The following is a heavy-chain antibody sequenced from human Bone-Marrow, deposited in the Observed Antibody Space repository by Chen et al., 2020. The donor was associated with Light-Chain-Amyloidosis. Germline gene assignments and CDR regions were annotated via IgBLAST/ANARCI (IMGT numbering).Heavy chain of an antibody. CDR3: ARGSRITIFGVSYPFDAFDI. CDR2: IYYSGST. Sequence: VQLQESGPGLVKPSETLSLTCTVSVGSISSYYWSWIRQPPGKGLEWIGYIYYSGSTNYNPSLKSRVTISVDTSKNQFSLKLSSVTAADTAVYYCARGSRITIFGVSYPFDAFDIWGQGTMVTVSS. D-gene: IGHD3-3*01. CDR1: VGSISSYY. J-gene: IGHJ3*02. V-gene: IGHV4-59*01.